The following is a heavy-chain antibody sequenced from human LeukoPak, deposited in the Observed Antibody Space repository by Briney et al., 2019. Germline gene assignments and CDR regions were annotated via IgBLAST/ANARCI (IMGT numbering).Heavy chain of an antibody. Sequence: SETLSLTCTVSGGSISSSSYYWGWIRQPPGKGLEWIGSIYYSGSTYYNPSLKSRVTISVDTSKNQFSLKLSSVTAADTAVYYCARAPRAAPYYFDYWGQGTLVTVSS. D-gene: IGHD2-15*01. CDR2: IYYSGST. CDR1: GGSISSSSYY. CDR3: ARAPRAAPYYFDY. V-gene: IGHV4-39*07. J-gene: IGHJ4*02.